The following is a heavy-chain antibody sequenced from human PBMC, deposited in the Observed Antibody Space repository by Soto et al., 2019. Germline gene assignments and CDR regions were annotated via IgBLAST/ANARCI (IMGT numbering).Heavy chain of an antibody. D-gene: IGHD4-4*01. Sequence: PGESLKISCKGSGYSFTSYWISWVRQMPGKGLEWMGRIDPSDSYTNYSPSFQGHVTISADKSISTAYLQWSSLKASDTAMYYCARHALTTPIYYGMDVWGQGTTVTVSS. CDR2: IDPSDSYT. CDR1: GYSFTSYW. V-gene: IGHV5-10-1*01. CDR3: ARHALTTPIYYGMDV. J-gene: IGHJ6*02.